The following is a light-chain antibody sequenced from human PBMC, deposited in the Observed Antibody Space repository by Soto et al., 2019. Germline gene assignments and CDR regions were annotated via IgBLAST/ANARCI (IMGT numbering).Light chain of an antibody. CDR1: QDISNY. J-gene: IGKJ4*01. CDR2: DAS. CDR3: QQYDNLLPLT. Sequence: DIQMTQSPSSLSASVGDRVTITCQASQDISNYLNWYQQKPGKAPKLLIYDASNLETGVPSRFSGSGPGTDFTFTISSLQPEDIATYYCQQYDNLLPLTFGGGTKVDI. V-gene: IGKV1-33*01.